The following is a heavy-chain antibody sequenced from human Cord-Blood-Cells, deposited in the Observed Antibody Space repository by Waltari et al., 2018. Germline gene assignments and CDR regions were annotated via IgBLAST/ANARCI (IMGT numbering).Heavy chain of an antibody. CDR3: ARGELGSIWFDP. CDR1: GYTFTSYD. D-gene: IGHD7-27*01. CDR2: MNPNSGNT. V-gene: IGHV1-8*03. J-gene: IGHJ5*02. Sequence: QVQLVQSGAEVKKPGASVRVSCKASGYTFTSYDINWVRQATGQGLEWMGWMNPNSGNTGYAQKFQGRVTITSNTSISTAYMELSSLRSEDTAVYYCARGELGSIWFDPWGQGTLVTVSS.